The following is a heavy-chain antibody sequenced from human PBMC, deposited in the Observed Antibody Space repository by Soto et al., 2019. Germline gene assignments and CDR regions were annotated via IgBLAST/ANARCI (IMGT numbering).Heavy chain of an antibody. CDR2: IYYSGST. Sequence: VQLQESGPGLVKPSQTLSLTCNVSGASISSGGYYWTWIRQHPGKGLEWIGFIYYSGSTFYNPSLQSRVTISLDTSKNQFSLKVTSVTAADTAVYFCARLGTSYDYKLDYWGQGTLVTVSS. J-gene: IGHJ4*02. CDR1: GASISSGGYY. D-gene: IGHD3-16*01. CDR3: ARLGTSYDYKLDY. V-gene: IGHV4-31*03.